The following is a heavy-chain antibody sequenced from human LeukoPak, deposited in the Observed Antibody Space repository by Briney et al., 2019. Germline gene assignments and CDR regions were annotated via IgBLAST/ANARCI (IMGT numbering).Heavy chain of an antibody. D-gene: IGHD3-10*01. Sequence: GGSLRLSCAASGFTFSDYWMSWLRQAPGKGLEWVANIRKDGSEKHYVDPVKGRFTISRDNAKNSLYLQMSSLRAEDTAVFYCARYYYGSGTSFDPWGQGTLVTVSS. J-gene: IGHJ5*02. V-gene: IGHV3-7*01. CDR3: ARYYYGSGTSFDP. CDR2: IRKDGSEK. CDR1: GFTFSDYW.